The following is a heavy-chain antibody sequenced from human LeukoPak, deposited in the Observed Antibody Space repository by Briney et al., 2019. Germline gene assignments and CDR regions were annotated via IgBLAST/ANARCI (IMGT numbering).Heavy chain of an antibody. Sequence: KPSETLSLTCTVSGGSISSYYWSWIRQPAGKGLEWIGRIYTSGSTNYNPSLKSRVTMSVDTSKNQFSLKLSSVTAADTAVYYCARDRRSGYYTYYMDVWGKGATVTVSS. D-gene: IGHD3-3*01. V-gene: IGHV4-4*07. J-gene: IGHJ6*03. CDR3: ARDRRSGYYTYYMDV. CDR2: IYTSGST. CDR1: GGSISSYY.